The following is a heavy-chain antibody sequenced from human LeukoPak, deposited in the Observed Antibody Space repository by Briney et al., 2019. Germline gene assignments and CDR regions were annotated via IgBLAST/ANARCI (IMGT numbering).Heavy chain of an antibody. CDR1: GFTFSSYA. CDR3: AKVDSSSWIYYFDY. V-gene: IGHV3-23*01. D-gene: IGHD6-13*01. Sequence: PGGSLRLSCAASGFTFSSYAMSWVRQAPGKGLEWVSAISGSGGSTYYADSVKGRFTISRDKSKNTLYLQMSSLRAEDTAVYYCAKVDSSSWIYYFDYWGQGTLVTVSS. J-gene: IGHJ4*02. CDR2: ISGSGGST.